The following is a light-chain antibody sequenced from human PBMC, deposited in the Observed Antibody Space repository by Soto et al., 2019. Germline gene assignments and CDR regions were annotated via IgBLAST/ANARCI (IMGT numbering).Light chain of an antibody. Sequence: EIVLTQSPGTLSLSPGERATLSCRASQSVSSSYLAWYQQKPGQAPRLLIYAASSRATGIPDRFSGSGSGTDFTLTISRLEPEDVAVYYCQQHGNSPTFGQGTKVDIK. J-gene: IGKJ1*01. CDR1: QSVSSSY. CDR2: AAS. CDR3: QQHGNSPT. V-gene: IGKV3-20*01.